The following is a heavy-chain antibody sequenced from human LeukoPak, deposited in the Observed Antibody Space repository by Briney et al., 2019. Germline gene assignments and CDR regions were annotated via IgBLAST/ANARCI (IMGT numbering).Heavy chain of an antibody. CDR2: IKEDGREK. CDR1: GFTFSSYW. D-gene: IGHD1-26*01. J-gene: IGHJ3*02. Sequence: GGSLRLSCAASGFTFSSYWMSWVRQAPGKGLEWVANIKEDGREKYYVDSVKGRFTISRDNGKNALYLQMNSLRAEDAAVYHCAKDADLGATAIGAFDIWGQGTMVTVSS. CDR3: AKDADLGATAIGAFDI. V-gene: IGHV3-7*01.